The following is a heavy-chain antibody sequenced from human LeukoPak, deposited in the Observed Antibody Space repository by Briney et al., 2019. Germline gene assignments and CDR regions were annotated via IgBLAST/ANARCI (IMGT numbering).Heavy chain of an antibody. J-gene: IGHJ4*02. D-gene: IGHD5-18*01. Sequence: ASVKVSCKASGYTLTGYYLHWVRQAPGQGLEWMGWINPKSGGTNYAQKFQGRVTMTRDTSIGTAYMELSRLRSDDTAIYYCARAMQDTTTIIYFDYWGQGTLVTVSS. V-gene: IGHV1-2*02. CDR1: GYTLTGYY. CDR3: ARAMQDTTTIIYFDY. CDR2: INPKSGGT.